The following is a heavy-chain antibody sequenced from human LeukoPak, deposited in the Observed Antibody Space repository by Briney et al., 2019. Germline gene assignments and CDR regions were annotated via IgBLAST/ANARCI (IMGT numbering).Heavy chain of an antibody. CDR2: IYYRGST. Sequence: SETLSLTCTVSGGSISSYYWSWIRQPPGKGLEWIGYIYYRGSTNYNPSLKSRVTISVDTSKNQFSLKLSSVTAADTAVYYCARDRSTFWFDPWGQGTLVTVSS. CDR1: GGSISSYY. D-gene: IGHD3-16*01. CDR3: ARDRSTFWFDP. J-gene: IGHJ5*02. V-gene: IGHV4-59*01.